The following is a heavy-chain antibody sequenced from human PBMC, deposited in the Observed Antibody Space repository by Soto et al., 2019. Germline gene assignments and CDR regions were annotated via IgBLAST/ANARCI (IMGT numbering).Heavy chain of an antibody. Sequence: SETLSLTCTVSGGSISSGGYYWSWIRHHPGNGLEWIGYIYYSGSTYYNPSLKSRVTISVDTSKNQFSLKLSSVTAADTAVYYCARYCSSPSCYDYYYYYGMDVWGQGTTVTV. J-gene: IGHJ6*02. CDR3: ARYCSSPSCYDYYYYYGMDV. D-gene: IGHD2-2*01. CDR1: GGSISSGGYY. CDR2: IYYSGST. V-gene: IGHV4-31*03.